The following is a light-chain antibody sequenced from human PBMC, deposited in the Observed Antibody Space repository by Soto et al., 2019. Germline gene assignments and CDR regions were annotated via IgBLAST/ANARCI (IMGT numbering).Light chain of an antibody. CDR2: AAS. CDR3: QQSYSTPFT. Sequence: DIQMTQSPSSLSASVGDRVTITCRASQSISSYLNWYQQKPGKAPKLLIYAASSLQSGVPSRFSGSGSGTDFTLTISSLQPEDFATDYCQQSYSTPFTFGPGTKVYIK. CDR1: QSISSY. J-gene: IGKJ3*01. V-gene: IGKV1-39*01.